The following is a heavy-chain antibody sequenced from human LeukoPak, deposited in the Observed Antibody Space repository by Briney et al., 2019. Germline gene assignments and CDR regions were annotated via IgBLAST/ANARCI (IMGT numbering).Heavy chain of an antibody. J-gene: IGHJ4*02. V-gene: IGHV3-53*01. CDR3: ARATDYCYFDY. CDR1: GFTVSSIF. D-gene: IGHD5-12*01. Sequence: GGSLRLSCAASGFTVSSIFMNWVRQAPGRGREWVSIIYSGGDTYYADSVKGRFTISRDNSKNTLFLQMNSLRAEDTAVYYCARATDYCYFDYWGQGTLVTVSS. CDR2: IYSGGDT.